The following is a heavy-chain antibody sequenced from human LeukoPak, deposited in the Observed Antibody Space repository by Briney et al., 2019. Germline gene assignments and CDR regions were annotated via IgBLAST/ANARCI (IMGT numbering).Heavy chain of an antibody. CDR1: GFTFSSYN. CDR2: ISSWSSYI. J-gene: IGHJ4*02. Sequence: GGSLRLSCSASGFTFSSYNMNWVRQAPGKGLEWVSGISSWSSYIYYADSVKGRFTISRDNVKNSPYLQMNSLRAEDTAVYYCARDLKETAMGESAHDYWGQGTLVTVSS. CDR3: ARDLKETAMGESAHDY. D-gene: IGHD5-18*01. V-gene: IGHV3-21*06.